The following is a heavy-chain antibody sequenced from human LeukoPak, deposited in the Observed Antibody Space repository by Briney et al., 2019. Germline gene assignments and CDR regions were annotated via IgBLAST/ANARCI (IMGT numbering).Heavy chain of an antibody. Sequence: ASVKVSCKASGGTFSSYAISWVRQAPGQGLEWMGWISAYNGNTNYAQKLQGRVTMTTDTSTSTAYMELRSLRSDDTAVYYCARNYDSSGYYSLPDFDYWGQGTLATVSS. J-gene: IGHJ4*02. CDR1: GGTFSSYA. D-gene: IGHD3-22*01. CDR3: ARNYDSSGYYSLPDFDY. V-gene: IGHV1-18*01. CDR2: ISAYNGNT.